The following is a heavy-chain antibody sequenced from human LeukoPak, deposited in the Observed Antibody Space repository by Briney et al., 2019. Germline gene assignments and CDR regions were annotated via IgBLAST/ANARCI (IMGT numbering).Heavy chain of an antibody. J-gene: IGHJ3*02. D-gene: IGHD6-13*01. CDR2: INSDGSST. V-gene: IGHV3-74*01. CDR3: ANGYSSTYYNALDI. Sequence: GGPLRLSCAASGFTFNNYWRHWVRQAPGKGLVWVSRINSDGSSTTYADSVKGRFTISRDNAKNTLYLQMNSLRAEDTAVYYCANGYSSTYYNALDIRGQGTMVTVSS. CDR1: GFTFNNYW.